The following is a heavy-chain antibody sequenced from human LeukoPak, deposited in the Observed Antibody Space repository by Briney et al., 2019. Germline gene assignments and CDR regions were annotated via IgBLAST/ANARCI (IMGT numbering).Heavy chain of an antibody. CDR1: GGSIRRYY. D-gene: IGHD6-19*01. V-gene: IGHV4-59*01. Sequence: SETLSLTCTVSGGSIRRYYWSWIRQPPGKGLEWIGYIYYSGSTNYNPSLKSRVTISVDTSKNQFSLKLSSVTAADTAVYYCARDRIPWYSSGWYEGFDPWGQGTLATVSS. J-gene: IGHJ5*02. CDR2: IYYSGST. CDR3: ARDRIPWYSSGWYEGFDP.